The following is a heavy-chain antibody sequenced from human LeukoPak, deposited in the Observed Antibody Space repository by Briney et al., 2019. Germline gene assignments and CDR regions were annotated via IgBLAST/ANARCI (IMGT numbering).Heavy chain of an antibody. V-gene: IGHV3-30*02. D-gene: IGHD3-10*01. J-gene: IGHJ4*02. Sequence: GGSLRLSGAASGFTFSNYGMHWVRQAPGKGLEWVAFIRYDGGNKYFADSVRGRFTISRDNFRNTLYLQMNSLRGGDTAVYYCAKDPITMVRGASTRGYFDYWGQGTRVTVS. CDR2: IRYDGGNK. CDR1: GFTFSNYG. CDR3: AKDPITMVRGASTRGYFDY.